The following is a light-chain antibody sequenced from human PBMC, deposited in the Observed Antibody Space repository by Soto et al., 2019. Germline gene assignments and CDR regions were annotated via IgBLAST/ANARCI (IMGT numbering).Light chain of an antibody. V-gene: IGKV1-5*03. CDR3: QQYNSWWT. Sequence: DIQMTQSPSTLSASVGDRVTITCRASQSISSWLAWYQQKPGKAPKLLIYKASSLESGVPSRFSGSGSGTEFTLTISSLQPDDFAPYYCQQYNSWWTFGQGTKLEIK. CDR2: KAS. J-gene: IGKJ2*02. CDR1: QSISSW.